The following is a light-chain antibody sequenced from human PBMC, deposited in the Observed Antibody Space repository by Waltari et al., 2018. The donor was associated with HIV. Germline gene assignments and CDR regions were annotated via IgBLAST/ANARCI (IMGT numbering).Light chain of an antibody. CDR3: SVWDDSLAGWM. CDR1: HPNIGRNN. Sequence: QSVLTQPPSASGTPGQRVTISCSGSHPNIGRNNVTWYQPPPGAAPKLLISLNDQRPSGVPDRFSGSKSGTSASLVISGLRSEDEADYFCSVWDDSLAGWMFGGGTRLTVL. CDR2: LND. J-gene: IGLJ3*02. V-gene: IGLV1-47*01.